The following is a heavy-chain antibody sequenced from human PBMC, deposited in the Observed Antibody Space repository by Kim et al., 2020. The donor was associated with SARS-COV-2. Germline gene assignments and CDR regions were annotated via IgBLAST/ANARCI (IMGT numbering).Heavy chain of an antibody. J-gene: IGHJ6*02. CDR2: IIPIFGTA. CDR1: GGTFSSYA. D-gene: IGHD4-4*01. V-gene: IGHV1-69*13. CDR3: ARDRYSNYDHDYYGMDV. Sequence: SVKVSCKASGGTFSSYAISWVRQAPGQGLEWMGGIIPIFGTANYAQKFQGRVTITADESTSTAYMELSSLRSEDTAVYYCARDRYSNYDHDYYGMDVWGQGTTVTVSS.